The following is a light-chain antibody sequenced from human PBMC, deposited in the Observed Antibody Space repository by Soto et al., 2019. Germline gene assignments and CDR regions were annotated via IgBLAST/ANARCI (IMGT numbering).Light chain of an antibody. CDR2: EVS. Sequence: QSALTQPASVSGSPGQSIIISCTGTSSDVGSYNYVSWYQQYPGKAPKVMIYEVSNRPSGVSNRFSGSKSGNTASLIISGLQAEDEADYYCSSYTGASTLVFGGGTKLTVL. V-gene: IGLV2-14*01. CDR3: SSYTGASTLV. CDR1: SSDVGSYNY. J-gene: IGLJ2*01.